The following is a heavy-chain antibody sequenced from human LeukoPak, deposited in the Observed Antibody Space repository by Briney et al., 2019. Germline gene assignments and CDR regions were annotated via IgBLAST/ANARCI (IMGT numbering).Heavy chain of an antibody. CDR3: AKLLYYYDSSQPY. J-gene: IGHJ4*02. D-gene: IGHD3-22*01. CDR1: GFTFSNYG. Sequence: GGSLRLSCTASGFTFSNYGMNWVRQAPGKGLEWVSGISGSGGSTYSADSVKGRFIISRDNSKNMLYLQMNSLRAEDTAVYYCAKLLYYYDSSQPYWGQGTLVTVSS. CDR2: ISGSGGST. V-gene: IGHV3-23*01.